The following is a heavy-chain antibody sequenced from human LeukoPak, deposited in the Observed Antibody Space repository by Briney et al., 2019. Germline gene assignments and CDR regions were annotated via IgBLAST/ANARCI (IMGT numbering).Heavy chain of an antibody. CDR2: ISYDGSNK. J-gene: IGHJ4*02. D-gene: IGHD2-2*01. V-gene: IGHV3-30*04. CDR1: GITFSSYA. CDR3: ARVMGRYCSSNSCYVDY. Sequence: GGSLRLSCAASGITFSSYAMHWVRQAPGTGLEWLAVISYDGSNKYYADSVKGRFTISRDNSENTLYLQMNSLRAEDTAVYYCARVMGRYCSSNSCYVDYWGQGTLVTASS.